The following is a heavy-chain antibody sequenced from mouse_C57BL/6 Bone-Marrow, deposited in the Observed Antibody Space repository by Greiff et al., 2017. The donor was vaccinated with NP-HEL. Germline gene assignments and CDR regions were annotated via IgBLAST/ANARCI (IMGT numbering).Heavy chain of an antibody. J-gene: IGHJ3*01. CDR2: ILPGSGST. CDR3: ARCSCAGNYDRFAY. D-gene: IGHD2-1*01. V-gene: IGHV1-9*01. CDR1: GYTFTGYW. Sequence: QVQLQQSGAELMKPGASVKLSCKATGYTFTGYWIEWVKQRPGHGLEWIGEILPGSGSTNYNEKFKGKATLTADTSSNTAYMQLSSLTTEDSAIYYCARCSCAGNYDRFAYWGQGTLVTVSA.